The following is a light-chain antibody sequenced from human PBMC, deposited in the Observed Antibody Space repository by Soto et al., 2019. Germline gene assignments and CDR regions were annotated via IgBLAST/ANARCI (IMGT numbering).Light chain of an antibody. Sequence: DVVMTQSPDSLAVSLGERATINCKSSQSVLYSSNNKNYLVWYQQKPGQPPKPLIYWASTRESGVPDRFSGSGSGTDFTLTISSLKDEDVAVYYCQQHYSTPYSFGQGTKLEIK. J-gene: IGKJ2*03. V-gene: IGKV4-1*01. CDR1: QSVLYSSNNKNY. CDR3: QQHYSTPYS. CDR2: WAS.